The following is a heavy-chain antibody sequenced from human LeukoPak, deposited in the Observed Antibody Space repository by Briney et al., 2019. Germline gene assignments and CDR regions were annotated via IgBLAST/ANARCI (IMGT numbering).Heavy chain of an antibody. CDR1: GFTFSDNA. CDR3: ATSAYSSYYFAF. J-gene: IGHJ4*02. V-gene: IGHV3-30-3*02. D-gene: IGHD6-19*01. CDR2: ISADGGTK. Sequence: GGSLRLSCAASGFTFSDNALHWVRQTPGKGLEWVALISADGGTKYYADPVQGRFTVSRDNSKDTLYLQLSGLRPEDTAIYYCATSAYSSYYFAFWGQGTLVTVSP.